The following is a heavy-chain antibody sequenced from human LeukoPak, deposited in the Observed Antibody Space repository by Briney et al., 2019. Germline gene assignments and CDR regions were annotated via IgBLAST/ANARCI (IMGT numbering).Heavy chain of an antibody. CDR2: ISAYNGNT. CDR3: ARARGSSSWLPEFYYYYYMDV. Sequence: ASVKVSCKASGYTFTSYGISWVRQAPGQGLEWMGWISAYNGNTNYAQKLQGRVTMTTDTSTSTAYMELRSLRSDDTAVYYCARARGSSSWLPEFYYYYYMDVWGKGTTVTISS. J-gene: IGHJ6*03. D-gene: IGHD6-13*01. V-gene: IGHV1-18*01. CDR1: GYTFTSYG.